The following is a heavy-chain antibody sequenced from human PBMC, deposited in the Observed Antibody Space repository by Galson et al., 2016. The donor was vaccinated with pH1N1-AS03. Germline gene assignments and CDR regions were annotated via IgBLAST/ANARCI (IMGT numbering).Heavy chain of an antibody. CDR1: GFSLTSPGVC. CDR3: ARGWGAAAGYFDY. J-gene: IGHJ4*02. V-gene: IGHV2-70*20. Sequence: PALVKPTQTLTLTCSFSGFSLTSPGVCVTWVRQPPGKALEWLATIDSDDDRYYTTSLKTRLTISKDTSENQVVLTMTNMDPVDTATYYCARGWGAAAGYFDYWGPGNLVVVSS. D-gene: IGHD6-13*01. CDR2: IDSDDDR.